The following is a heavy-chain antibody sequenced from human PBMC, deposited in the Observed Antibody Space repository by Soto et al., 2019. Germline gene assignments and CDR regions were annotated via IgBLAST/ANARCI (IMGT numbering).Heavy chain of an antibody. D-gene: IGHD3-22*01. CDR1: GFTFSSYA. CDR3: ARGMQYYYDSSGYFSLLLGWYFDL. J-gene: IGHJ2*01. V-gene: IGHV3-30-3*01. Sequence: GGSLRLSCAASGFTFSSYAMHWVRQAPGKGLEWVAVISYDGSNKYYADSVKGRFTISRDNSKNTLYLQMNSLRAEDTAVYYCARGMQYYYDSSGYFSLLLGWYFDLRGRGTLVTVSS. CDR2: ISYDGSNK.